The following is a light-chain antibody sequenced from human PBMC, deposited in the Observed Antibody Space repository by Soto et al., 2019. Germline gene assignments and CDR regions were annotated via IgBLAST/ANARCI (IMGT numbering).Light chain of an antibody. CDR3: AAWDNSVSVL. J-gene: IGLJ3*02. CDR1: SSNVGSNY. Sequence: QSVLTQPPSASGTPGQRVTISCSGSSSNVGSNYVYWYQQLPGTAPKLLIYSNDQRPSGVPDRFSGSKSGTSASLAISGLRSEDEADCYCAAWDNSVSVLFGGGTKLTVL. CDR2: SND. V-gene: IGLV1-47*02.